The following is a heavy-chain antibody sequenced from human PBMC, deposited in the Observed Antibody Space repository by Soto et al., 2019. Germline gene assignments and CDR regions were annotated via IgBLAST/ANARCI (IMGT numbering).Heavy chain of an antibody. CDR3: ACHIRNFRVFFYATDV. D-gene: IGHD2-21*01. V-gene: IGHV5-51*01. J-gene: IGHJ6*02. CDR2: IYPGDSDT. Sequence: PGESLKISCKGSGYTFTDYWIGWVRQLPGKGLEWMGIIYPGDSDTRYSPSFQGHVTITVDKSTSTAYLQWNTLKASDTAMYYCACHIRNFRVFFYATDVWGQGTTVTVSS. CDR1: GYTFTDYW.